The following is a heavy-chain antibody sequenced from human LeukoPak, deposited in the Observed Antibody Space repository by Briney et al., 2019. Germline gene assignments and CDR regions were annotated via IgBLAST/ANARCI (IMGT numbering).Heavy chain of an antibody. V-gene: IGHV4-61*02. Sequence: SETLSLTCIVSGDSISSGTYYWNWIRQPAGKGLEWIGRIYTSGSTSGSTSCNPSLKSRVTISVDMSKNQFSLRLSSVTAADTAVYYCARVYCSSTSCYGVDYWGQGTLVTVSS. J-gene: IGHJ4*02. D-gene: IGHD2-2*01. CDR1: GDSISSGTYY. CDR2: IYTSGSTSGST. CDR3: ARVYCSSTSCYGVDY.